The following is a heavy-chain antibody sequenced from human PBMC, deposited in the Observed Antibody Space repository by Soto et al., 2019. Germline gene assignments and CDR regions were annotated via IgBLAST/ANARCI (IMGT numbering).Heavy chain of an antibody. CDR3: ARGNAFDI. J-gene: IGHJ3*02. CDR1: FVTFTSGA. V-gene: IGHV1-58*01. CDR2: IVFGSGNT. Sequence: SLAVCCKASFVTFTSGAGHGVRQARGQRLEWIGWIVFGSGNTNYSQKFQERVTITADESTNTFYMELSSLRSEDTAVYYCARGNAFDIWGQGTMVTVSS.